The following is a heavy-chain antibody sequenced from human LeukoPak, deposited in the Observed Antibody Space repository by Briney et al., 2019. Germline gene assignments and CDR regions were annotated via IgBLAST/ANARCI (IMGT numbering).Heavy chain of an antibody. Sequence: SETLSLTCAVYGGSFSGYYWSWIRQPPGKGLEWIGEINHSGSTNYNPSLKSRVTMTRDTSTSTVYMELSSLRSEDTAVYYCARGESGGSYHAFDIWGQGTMVTVSS. CDR1: GGSFSGYY. D-gene: IGHD1-26*01. J-gene: IGHJ3*02. V-gene: IGHV4-34*01. CDR3: ARGESGGSYHAFDI. CDR2: INHSGST.